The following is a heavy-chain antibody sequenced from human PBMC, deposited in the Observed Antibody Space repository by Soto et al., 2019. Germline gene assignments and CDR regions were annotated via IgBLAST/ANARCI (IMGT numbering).Heavy chain of an antibody. D-gene: IGHD3-22*01. V-gene: IGHV5-51*01. CDR2: IYPGDSDT. CDR1: GYTFSNYC. J-gene: IGHJ5*02. CDR3: ARQGLKYYYDSSADYDA. Sequence: GASLKISCHGSGYTFSNYCIAWVRQMPGEGLEWMGIIYPGDSDTRYSPSFQGQVTMSADKYISTAYLQWSSLKASDTGIYYCARQGLKYYYDSSADYDAWGQGTPVTVYS.